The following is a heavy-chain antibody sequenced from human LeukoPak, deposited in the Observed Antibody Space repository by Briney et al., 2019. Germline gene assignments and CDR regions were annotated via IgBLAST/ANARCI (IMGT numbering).Heavy chain of an antibody. V-gene: IGHV1-18*01. CDR1: GYTFTSYD. CDR2: ISTYNGNI. J-gene: IGHJ5*02. CDR3: ARRVYSSGWYWFDP. D-gene: IGHD6-19*01. Sequence: ASVKVSCKASGYTFTSYDISWVRQAPGQGLEWMGWISTYNGNINYAQKLQGRVTMTTETSTSTAYMELRSLRSDDTAVYYCARRVYSSGWYWFDPWGQGTLVTVSS.